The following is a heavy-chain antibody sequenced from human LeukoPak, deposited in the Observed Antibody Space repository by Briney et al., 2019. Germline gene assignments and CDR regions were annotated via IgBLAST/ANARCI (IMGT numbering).Heavy chain of an antibody. CDR3: ANGAAADH. D-gene: IGHD6-13*01. CDR1: GFAFDDYA. V-gene: IGHV3-43*02. Sequence: GGSLRLSCAASGFAFDDYAMHWVRQAPGTGLEWVSLISGDGGSTYYADSVKGRFTISRDNSKNTLYLQMNSLRAEDTAVYYCANGAAADHWGQGTLVTVSS. CDR2: ISGDGGST. J-gene: IGHJ4*02.